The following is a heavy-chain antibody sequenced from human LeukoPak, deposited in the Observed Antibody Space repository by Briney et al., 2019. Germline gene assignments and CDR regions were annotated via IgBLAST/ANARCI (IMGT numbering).Heavy chain of an antibody. V-gene: IGHV3-30*02. CDR3: ARGFDYGFHY. D-gene: IGHD4-17*01. CDR2: IRYDGSNK. Sequence: GGSLRLSCAASGFTFSSYGMHWVRQAPGKGLEWVAFIRYDGSNKYYADSVKGRVTISRDISKNTLYLQMNSLRIEDTAVYYCARGFDYGFHYWGQGTLVTVSS. CDR1: GFTFSSYG. J-gene: IGHJ4*02.